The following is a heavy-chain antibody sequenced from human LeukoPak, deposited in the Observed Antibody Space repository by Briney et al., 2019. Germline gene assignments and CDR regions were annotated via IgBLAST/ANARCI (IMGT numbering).Heavy chain of an antibody. CDR3: AKVSNWSSCSWHHFLFDP. D-gene: IGHD2-2*01. V-gene: IGHV3-9*01. CDR1: GFTFDDYP. CDR2: LFWNSGSI. Sequence: PGGSLRLSCAASGFTFDDYPMHCPRQAPGKALECFSYLFWNSGSIGYADSVKGRFTISSDNAKNSLYPQMSSLRAEDTALICCAKVSNWSSCSWHHFLFDPWGQGTLVSVSS. J-gene: IGHJ5*02.